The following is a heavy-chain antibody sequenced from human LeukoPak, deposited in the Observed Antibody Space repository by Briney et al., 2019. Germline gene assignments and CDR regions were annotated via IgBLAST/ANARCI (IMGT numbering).Heavy chain of an antibody. CDR1: GFTVTSNY. D-gene: IGHD7-27*01. J-gene: IGHJ4*02. V-gene: IGHV3-66*01. CDR2: IYSGATT. Sequence: PGGSLRLSCAVSGFTVTSNYMSWVRQAPGKGLEWVSVIYSGATTYYADSVKGRFTISRDTSKNTLYLQMISLRAEVTAVYYCARVALSGGDFDYWGQGTLVTVSS. CDR3: ARVALSGGDFDY.